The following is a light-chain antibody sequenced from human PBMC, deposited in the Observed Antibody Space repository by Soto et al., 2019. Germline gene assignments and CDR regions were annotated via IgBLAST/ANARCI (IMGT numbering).Light chain of an antibody. CDR2: DVT. J-gene: IGLJ1*01. Sequence: QSALTQPASVSGSPGQSITISCTGTSSDVGGYNYVSWYQHHPGKAPKLIIYDVTNRPSGVSNPFSGSKSGNTASLTISGLQPEDEADYYCSSYTTSNTRQIVCGTGTKLTVL. CDR1: SSDVGGYNY. CDR3: SSYTTSNTRQIV. V-gene: IGLV2-14*03.